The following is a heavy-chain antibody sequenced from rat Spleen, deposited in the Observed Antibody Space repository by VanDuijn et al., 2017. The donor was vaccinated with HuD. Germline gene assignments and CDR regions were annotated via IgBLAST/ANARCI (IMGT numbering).Heavy chain of an antibody. D-gene: IGHD1-10*01. J-gene: IGHJ4*01. V-gene: IGHV5-29*01. Sequence: EVQLVESDGGLVQPGRSLKLSCAASGFTFSDYGMAWVRQAPTKGLEWVATISYGDSYGHSSTDYRDSVKGRFTVSRDNAQNTLYLQMNSLRSEDTATYYCTRGGNYALDAWGQGASVTVSS. CDR1: GFTFSDYG. CDR3: TRGGNYALDA. CDR2: ISYGDSYGHSST.